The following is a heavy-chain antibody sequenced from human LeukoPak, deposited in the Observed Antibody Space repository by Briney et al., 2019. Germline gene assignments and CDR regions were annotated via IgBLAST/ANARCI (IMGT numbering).Heavy chain of an antibody. Sequence: PGGSLRLSCAASGFTFSIYAMTWVRQAPGKGLEWVSAISGGGATYYAVSVKGRFTISRDNSKNTLYLQMNSLRADDTAVYYCARVGKAARSEWFDPWGQGTLVTVSS. CDR2: ISGGGAT. J-gene: IGHJ5*02. CDR1: GFTFSIYA. V-gene: IGHV3-23*01. D-gene: IGHD6-6*01. CDR3: ARVGKAARSEWFDP.